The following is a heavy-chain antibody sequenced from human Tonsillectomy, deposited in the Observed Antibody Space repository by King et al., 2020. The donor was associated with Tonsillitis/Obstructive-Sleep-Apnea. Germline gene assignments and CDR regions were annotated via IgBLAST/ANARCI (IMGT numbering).Heavy chain of an antibody. CDR2: TYYRSKWYN. J-gene: IGHJ4*02. Sequence: VHLQQSGPGLVKPSQTLSLTCAISGDSVSSNSAAWNWIRQSPSRGLEWLGRTYYRSKWYNGYAVSVKSQITINPDTSKNQFSLQLSSVAPEDTAVYYCARGLGSGNYYNFDCWGQGTLVTVSS. CDR1: GDSVSSNSAA. CDR3: ARGLGSGNYYNFDC. V-gene: IGHV6-1*01. D-gene: IGHD3-10*01.